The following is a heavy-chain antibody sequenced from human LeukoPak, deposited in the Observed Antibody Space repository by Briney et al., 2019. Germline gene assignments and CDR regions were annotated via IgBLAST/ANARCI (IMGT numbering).Heavy chain of an antibody. V-gene: IGHV4-4*07. CDR2: KYARGSS. Sequence: SETLSLTCTVSGGSISNYYWSWIRQPAGKGLEWIGRKYARGSSNYDPPVQSRVTMSVDTSKNQFSLKLRSVTAADTAVYYCARGRYCSADICTGGDSFDIWGQGTMVSVSP. D-gene: IGHD2-15*01. CDR3: ARGRYCSADICTGGDSFDI. CDR1: GGSISNYY. J-gene: IGHJ3*02.